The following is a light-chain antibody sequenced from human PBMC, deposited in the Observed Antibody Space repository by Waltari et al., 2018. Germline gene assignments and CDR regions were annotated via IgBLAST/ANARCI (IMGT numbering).Light chain of an antibody. CDR1: RCDIGRYDI. CDR2: DVS. J-gene: IGLJ3*02. Sequence: HSALTQPAAVSVSPGQSVTIPCSGARCDIGRYDIVPWYQQHPGNAPKLVISDVSKRPSGVSDRFSGSKSGDTASLTISGLQFEDEADYYCCSYAGNYVWVFGGGTRLTVL. V-gene: IGLV2-23*02. CDR3: CSYAGNYVWV.